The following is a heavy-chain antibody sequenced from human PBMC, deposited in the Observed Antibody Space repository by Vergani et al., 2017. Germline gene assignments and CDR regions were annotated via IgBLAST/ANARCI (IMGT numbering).Heavy chain of an antibody. CDR2: IDRNYGVK. J-gene: IGHJ4*02. CDR1: GFTFQAFA. D-gene: IGHD1-26*01. CDR3: ATRHHGSSGDSYFGVFDY. V-gene: IGHV3-9*01. Sequence: VEAGGGLVQPGGSLRLSCTASGFTFQAFAFHWVRQVSGRGLEWVSGIDRNYGVKNGNSFEGRFSISRDNAKKAVFLQMNNLRHEDTAVYYCATRHHGSSGDSYFGVFDYWGQGTLVTVTS.